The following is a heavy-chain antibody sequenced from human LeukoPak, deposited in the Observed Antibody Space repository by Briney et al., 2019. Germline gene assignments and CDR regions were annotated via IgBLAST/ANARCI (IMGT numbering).Heavy chain of an antibody. CDR3: ARGGPVRGLYNWFGP. CDR1: GGSISSYY. V-gene: IGHV4-59*12. D-gene: IGHD3-10*01. J-gene: IGHJ5*02. CDR2: IYYSGST. Sequence: SETLSLTCTVSGGSISSYYWSWIRQPPGKGLEWIGYIYYSGSTNYIPSLKSRVTISVDTSKSQFTLRLSSVTAADTAVYYCARGGPVRGLYNWFGPWGQGTLVLVSS.